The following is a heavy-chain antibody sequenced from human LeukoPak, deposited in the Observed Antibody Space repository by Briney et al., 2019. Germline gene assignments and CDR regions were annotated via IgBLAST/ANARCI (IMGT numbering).Heavy chain of an antibody. D-gene: IGHD6-19*01. J-gene: IGHJ4*02. V-gene: IGHV4-59*08. CDR3: ARHRGGIAVAGTLY. CDR2: IYYSGST. Sequence: SETLSLTCTVSGGSISSYYWSWIRQPPGKGLEWIGYIYYSGSTNYNPSLKSRVTISVDTSKNQFSLKLSSVTAADTAVYYCARHRGGIAVAGTLYWGQGTLVTVSS. CDR1: GGSISSYY.